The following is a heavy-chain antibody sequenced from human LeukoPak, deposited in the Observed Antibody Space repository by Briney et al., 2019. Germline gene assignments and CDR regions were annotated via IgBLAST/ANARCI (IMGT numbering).Heavy chain of an antibody. D-gene: IGHD3-9*01. Sequence: GASVKVSCKASSYTLTNYGISWVRQAPGQGLEWMGWINPNSGGTNYAQKFQGRVTMTRDTSISTAYMELSRLRSDDTAVYYCAREYYDILTGYSYYGMDVWGQGTTVTVSS. CDR2: INPNSGGT. V-gene: IGHV1-2*02. J-gene: IGHJ6*02. CDR1: SYTLTNYG. CDR3: AREYYDILTGYSYYGMDV.